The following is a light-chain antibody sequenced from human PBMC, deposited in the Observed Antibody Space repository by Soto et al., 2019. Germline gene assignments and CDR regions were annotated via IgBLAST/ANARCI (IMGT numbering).Light chain of an antibody. CDR3: LQANNFPVT. CDR1: QGIGSW. CDR2: PAS. Sequence: DIQMTQSPSFASASIGDRVTITCRASQGIGSWLAWYQQVPGRAPRLLIFPASPFQSGVSSRFRGSGSGTDFTLTITSLQPEDFATYFCLQANNFPVTFGEGTKVEMK. J-gene: IGKJ4*01. V-gene: IGKV1-12*01.